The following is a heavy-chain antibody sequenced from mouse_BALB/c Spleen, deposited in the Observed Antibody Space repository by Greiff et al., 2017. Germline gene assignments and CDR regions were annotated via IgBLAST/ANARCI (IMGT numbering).Heavy chain of an antibody. Sequence: QVTLNVCGPGILQPSQTLSLTCSFSGFSLSTSGMGVSWIRQPSGKGLEWLAHIYWDDDKRYNPSLKSRLTISKDTSRNQVFLKITSVDTADTATYYCARRAGGYPFDYWGQGTTLTVSS. V-gene: IGHV8-12*01. J-gene: IGHJ2*01. CDR3: ARRAGGYPFDY. D-gene: IGHD2-2*01. CDR2: IYWDDDK. CDR1: GFSLSTSGMG.